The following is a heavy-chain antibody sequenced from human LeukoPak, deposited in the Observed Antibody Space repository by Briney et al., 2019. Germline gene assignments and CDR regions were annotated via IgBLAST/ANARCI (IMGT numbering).Heavy chain of an antibody. J-gene: IGHJ6*03. V-gene: IGHV3-9*01. Sequence: GGSLRLSCAASGFTFGNYAMHWVRQTPGKGLGWVSGITWNSGAKVYADSVKGRFTISRDNAKNSLSLQMNSLRLEDPALYFCARDPGYHFYYYMDVWGKGTTVTVSS. CDR3: ARDPGYHFYYYMDV. CDR1: GFTFGNYA. CDR2: ITWNSGAK.